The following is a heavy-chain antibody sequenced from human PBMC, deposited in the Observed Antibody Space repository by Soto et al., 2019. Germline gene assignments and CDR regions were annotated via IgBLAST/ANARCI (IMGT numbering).Heavy chain of an antibody. CDR3: AKDRMRAGATKDFDY. D-gene: IGHD1-26*01. Sequence: GGSLRLSCAASGFTFSSYAMSWVRQAPGKGLEWVSAISGSGGSTYYADSVKGRFTISRDNSKNTLYLQMNSLRAEDTAVYYCAKDRMRAGATKDFDYWGQGTLVTVSS. CDR2: ISGSGGST. J-gene: IGHJ4*02. CDR1: GFTFSSYA. V-gene: IGHV3-23*01.